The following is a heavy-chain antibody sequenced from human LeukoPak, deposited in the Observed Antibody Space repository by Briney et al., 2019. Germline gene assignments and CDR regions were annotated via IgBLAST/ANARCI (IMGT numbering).Heavy chain of an antibody. Sequence: SETLSLTCTVSGGSISSGGYYWSWIRQHPGKGLEWIGYIYYSGSTYYNPSLKSRVAISVDTSKNQFSLKLSSVTAADTAVYYCARVPYDTSLPDYWGQGSLVTVSS. D-gene: IGHD3-22*01. CDR3: ARVPYDTSLPDY. CDR2: IYYSGST. J-gene: IGHJ4*02. CDR1: GGSISSGGYY. V-gene: IGHV4-31*03.